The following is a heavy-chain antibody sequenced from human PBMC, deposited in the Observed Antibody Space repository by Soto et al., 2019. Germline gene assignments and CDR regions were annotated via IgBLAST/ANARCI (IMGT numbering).Heavy chain of an antibody. CDR1: GGSVSSGSYY. J-gene: IGHJ4*02. D-gene: IGHD4-17*01. V-gene: IGHV4-61*01. Sequence: SETLSLTCTVSGGSVSSGSYYWSWIRQPPGKGLEWIGYIYYSGSTNYNPSLKSRVTISVDTSKNQFSLKLSSVTAADTAVYYCARGHVTTSTPFDYWGQGTLVTVSS. CDR3: ARGHVTTSTPFDY. CDR2: IYYSGST.